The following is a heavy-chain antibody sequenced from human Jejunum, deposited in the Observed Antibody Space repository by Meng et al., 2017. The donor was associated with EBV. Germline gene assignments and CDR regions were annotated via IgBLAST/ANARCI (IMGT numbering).Heavy chain of an antibody. V-gene: IGHV2-5*02. J-gene: IGHJ4*02. CDR2: IYWDDSR. CDR3: AHKGSGSYPLDY. CDR1: GFSLSANGVG. D-gene: IGHD1-26*01. Sequence: QIPLNASGPTLVKPTQTLTLTCNFSGFSLSANGVGVAWICQPPGKALEWLAVIYWDDSRLYSPSLRSRLTITKDTSKNQVVLIMTNMDPVDTATYYCAHKGSGSYPLDYWGQGTLVTVSS.